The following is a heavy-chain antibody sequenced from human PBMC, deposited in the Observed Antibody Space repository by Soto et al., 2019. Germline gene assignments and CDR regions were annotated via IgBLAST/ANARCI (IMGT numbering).Heavy chain of an antibody. J-gene: IGHJ3*02. V-gene: IGHV4-31*03. CDR2: IYYSGST. D-gene: IGHD3-3*01. CDR3: ARGVVDDAFDI. CDR1: GGSISSGGYY. Sequence: SETLSLTCTVSGGSISSGGYYWSWIRQHPGKGLEWIRYIYYSGSTYYNPSLKSRVTISVDTSKNQFSLKLSSVTAADTAVYYCARGVVDDAFDIWGQGTMVTVSS.